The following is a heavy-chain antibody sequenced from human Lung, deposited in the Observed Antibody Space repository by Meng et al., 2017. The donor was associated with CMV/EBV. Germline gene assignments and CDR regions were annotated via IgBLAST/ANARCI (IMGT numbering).Heavy chain of an antibody. J-gene: IGHJ4*02. Sequence: ELHLVESGGMXXQPGGXLRLSCAASGFTFSNYWMHWVRQVPGKGLMWVSRIDTYGSITDYADSVKGRFTISRDNTRNILYLQMNSLRVEDTAIYYCARDLSGERDYRSQGTLVTVSS. CDR2: IDTYGSIT. CDR1: GFTFSNYW. D-gene: IGHD1-26*01. V-gene: IGHV3-74*01. CDR3: ARDLSGERDY.